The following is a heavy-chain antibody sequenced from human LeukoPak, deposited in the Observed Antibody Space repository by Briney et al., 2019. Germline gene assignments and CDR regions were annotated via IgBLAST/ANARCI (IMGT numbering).Heavy chain of an antibody. J-gene: IGHJ4*02. D-gene: IGHD2-2*01. Sequence: GGSLRLSCAASGFTFSNYSMNWVRQAPGKGLEWVSSISSSSSYIYYADSVKGRFTISRDNAKNSLYLQMNSLRAEDTAVYYCARELRGYCSSTSCSRAPYFDYWGQGTLVTVSS. CDR1: GFTFSNYS. CDR3: ARELRGYCSSTSCSRAPYFDY. V-gene: IGHV3-21*01. CDR2: ISSSSSYI.